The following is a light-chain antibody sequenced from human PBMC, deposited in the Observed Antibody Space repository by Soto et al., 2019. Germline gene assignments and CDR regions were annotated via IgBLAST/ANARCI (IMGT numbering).Light chain of an antibody. J-gene: IGLJ3*02. Sequence: QSLLTQPPSAAGTPGQRGTLSCSGSGSNIGSHDVYWYQHLPGTAPKVLIYRNDQRPSGVPDRFSASRSGTSASLAISGLRSEDEADYYCVAWDDSLSGRVFGGGTKLTVL. V-gene: IGLV1-47*02. CDR2: RND. CDR3: VAWDDSLSGRV. CDR1: GSNIGSHD.